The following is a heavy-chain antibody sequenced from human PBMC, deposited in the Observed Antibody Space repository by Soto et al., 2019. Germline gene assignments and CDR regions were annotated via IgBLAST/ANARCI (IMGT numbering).Heavy chain of an antibody. CDR2: LIPIFGTA. CDR1: GFTCSSYG. V-gene: IGHV1-69*06. D-gene: IGHD3-22*01. Sequence: SVNCCRKASGFTCSSYGISWLRQDRAQAIECIVGLIPIFGTANYAQKFQGRVTITADKSTSTAYMELSSLRSEDTAVYYCAQHQWKYDISGCYRRAYHYYGMELWGQGTRITVSS. CDR3: AQHQWKYDISGCYRRAYHYYGMEL. J-gene: IGHJ6*02.